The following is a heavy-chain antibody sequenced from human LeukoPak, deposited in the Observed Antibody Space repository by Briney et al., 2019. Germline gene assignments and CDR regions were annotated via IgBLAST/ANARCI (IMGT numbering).Heavy chain of an antibody. CDR3: AKSISGIAAAGMGAY. J-gene: IGHJ4*02. CDR1: GFTFSSYT. CDR2: ISGSGGST. D-gene: IGHD6-13*01. Sequence: GGSLRLSCAASGFTFSSYTMNWVRQAPGKGLEWVSAISGSGGSTYYADSVKGRFTISRDNSKNTLYLQMNSLRAEDTAVYYCAKSISGIAAAGMGAYWGQGTLVTVSS. V-gene: IGHV3-23*01.